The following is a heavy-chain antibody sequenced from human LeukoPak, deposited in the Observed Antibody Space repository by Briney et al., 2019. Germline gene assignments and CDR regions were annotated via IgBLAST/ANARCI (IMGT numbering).Heavy chain of an antibody. V-gene: IGHV3-20*04. CDR1: GFTFDDYG. Sequence: GGSLRLSCAASGFTFDDYGMGWVRQAPGKGLEWVSGINWNGGTTDYADSVKGRFTISRDNAKESLYLEMHNLRAEDTALYYCARIVGPSAVGYFDYWGQGTLVTVSS. CDR2: INWNGGTT. D-gene: IGHD1-26*01. J-gene: IGHJ4*02. CDR3: ARIVGPSAVGYFDY.